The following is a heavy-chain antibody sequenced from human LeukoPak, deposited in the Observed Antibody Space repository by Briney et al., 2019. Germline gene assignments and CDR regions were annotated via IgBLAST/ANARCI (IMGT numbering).Heavy chain of an antibody. Sequence: SQTLSLTCTVSGGSISSGDYYWSWIRQPPGKGLEWIGYIYYSGSTYYNPSLKSRVTISVGTSKNQFSLKLSSVTAADTAVYYCARARASVVPAAIDYWGQGTLVTVSS. D-gene: IGHD2-2*01. V-gene: IGHV4-30-4*01. CDR1: GGSISSGDYY. CDR2: IYYSGST. J-gene: IGHJ4*02. CDR3: ARARASVVPAAIDY.